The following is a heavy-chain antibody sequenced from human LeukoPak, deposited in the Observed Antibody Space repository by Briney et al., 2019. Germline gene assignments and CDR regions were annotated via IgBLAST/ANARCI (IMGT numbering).Heavy chain of an antibody. CDR2: IYYSGST. CDR1: GGSISSSSYY. J-gene: IGHJ4*02. CDR3: ARINMVRGVIADY. V-gene: IGHV4-39*07. Sequence: SETLSLTCTVSGGSISSSSYYWGWIRQPPGKGLEWIGSIYYSGSTYYNPSLKSRVTISVDTSKNQFSLKLSSVTAADTAVYYCARINMVRGVIADYWGQGTLVTVSS. D-gene: IGHD3-10*01.